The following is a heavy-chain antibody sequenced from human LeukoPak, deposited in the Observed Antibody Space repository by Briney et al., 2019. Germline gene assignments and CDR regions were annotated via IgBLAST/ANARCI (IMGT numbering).Heavy chain of an antibody. Sequence: SETLPLTCSVSGGSMNGGLYYWAWIRQSPGKGLEWIGSAFNSGSTSYNPSLKSRVTISVDTSKNQFSLKLTSVTAADTAVYYCARNATTVNHVYKYFDYWGQGALVTVSS. V-gene: IGHV4-39*01. D-gene: IGHD4-17*01. CDR2: AFNSGST. J-gene: IGHJ4*02. CDR3: ARNATTVNHVYKYFDY. CDR1: GGSMNGGLYY.